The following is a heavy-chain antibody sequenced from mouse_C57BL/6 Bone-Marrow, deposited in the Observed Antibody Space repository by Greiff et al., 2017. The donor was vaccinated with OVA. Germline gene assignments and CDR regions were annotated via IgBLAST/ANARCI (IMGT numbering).Heavy chain of an antibody. D-gene: IGHD2-4*01. J-gene: IGHJ4*01. CDR1: GYSITSGYY. CDR2: ISYDGSN. V-gene: IGHV3-6*01. Sequence: DVQLQESGPGLVKPSQSLSLTCSVTGYSITSGYYWNWIRQFPGNKLEWMGYISYDGSNNYNPSLKNRISITRDTSKNQFFLKLNSVTTEDTATYYCARGEGIYYDNDGYAMDYWGQGTSVTVSS. CDR3: ARGEGIYYDNDGYAMDY.